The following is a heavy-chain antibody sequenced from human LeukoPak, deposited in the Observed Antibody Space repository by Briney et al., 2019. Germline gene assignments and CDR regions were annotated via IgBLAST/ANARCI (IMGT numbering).Heavy chain of an antibody. CDR2: IIPIFGTA. J-gene: IGHJ4*02. D-gene: IGHD3-10*01. Sequence: GASVTVSCKASGGTFSSYAISWVRQAPGQGIEWMGGIIPIFGTANYAQKFQGRVTITADESTSTAYMELSSLRSEDTAVYYCASPIYYGSGSFGYWGQGTLVTVSS. V-gene: IGHV1-69*01. CDR3: ASPIYYGSGSFGY. CDR1: GGTFSSYA.